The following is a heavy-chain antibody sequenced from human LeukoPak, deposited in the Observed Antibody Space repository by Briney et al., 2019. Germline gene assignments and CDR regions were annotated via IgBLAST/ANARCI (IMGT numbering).Heavy chain of an antibody. J-gene: IGHJ4*02. CDR3: AREGASSPAFDY. V-gene: IGHV1-69*05. CDR1: GGTFSSYA. CDR2: IIPIFGTA. D-gene: IGHD6-19*01. Sequence: SVKVSCKASGGTFSSYAISWVRQAPGQGFEWMGRIIPIFGTANYAQKFQGRVTITTDESTSTAYMELSSLRSEDTAVYYCAREGASSPAFDYWGQGTLVTVSS.